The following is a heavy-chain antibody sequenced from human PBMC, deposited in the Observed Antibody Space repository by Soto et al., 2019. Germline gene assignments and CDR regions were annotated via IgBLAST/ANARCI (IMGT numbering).Heavy chain of an antibody. CDR1: GFTFSSYG. CDR3: AKGGADVAWFDP. D-gene: IGHD5-12*01. V-gene: IGHV3-30*18. Sequence: QVQLVESGGGVVQPGRSLRLSCAASGFTFSSYGMHWVRQAPGKGLEWVAVISYDGSNKYYADSVKGRFTISRDNSKNMLYLQMNSLRAEDTAVYYCAKGGADVAWFDPWGQGTLVTVSS. J-gene: IGHJ5*02. CDR2: ISYDGSNK.